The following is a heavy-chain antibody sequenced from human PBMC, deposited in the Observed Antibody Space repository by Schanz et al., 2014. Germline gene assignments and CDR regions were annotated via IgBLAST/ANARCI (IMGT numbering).Heavy chain of an antibody. Sequence: QVQLQESGPGLVKPSETLSLTCTVSGASISFYDWNWIRQSPGKGLEWIGYIYHSGSPIYNPSLQSRFPIPIATSKTHFPLKRVSLTAADTAMYFCARQGDVYRLDYWGQGTLVTVTS. V-gene: IGHV4-59*08. CDR3: ARQGDVYRLDY. D-gene: IGHD1-26*01. J-gene: IGHJ4*02. CDR1: GASISFYD. CDR2: IYHSGSP.